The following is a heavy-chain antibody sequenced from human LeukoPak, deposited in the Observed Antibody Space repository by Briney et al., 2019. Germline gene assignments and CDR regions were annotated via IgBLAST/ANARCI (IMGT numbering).Heavy chain of an antibody. CDR3: ARGGGRDTAMVWAFDY. J-gene: IGHJ4*02. CDR2: ISSNGGST. V-gene: IGHV3-64*01. Sequence: PGGSLRLSCAASGFTFSSYAMHWVRQAPGKGLEYVSAISSNGGSTYYANSVKGRFTISRDNSKNTLYLQMGSLRAEDMALYYCARGGGRDTAMVWAFDYWGQGTLVTVSS. CDR1: GFTFSSYA. D-gene: IGHD5-18*01.